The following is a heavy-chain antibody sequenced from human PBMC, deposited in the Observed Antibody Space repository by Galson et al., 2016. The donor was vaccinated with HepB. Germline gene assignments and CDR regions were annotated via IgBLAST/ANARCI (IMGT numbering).Heavy chain of an antibody. J-gene: IGHJ6*02. V-gene: IGHV4-39*07. CDR1: GDSISSSSYY. CDR3: ARYTWHRNDYYGMDV. Sequence: SETLSLTCTVSGDSISSSSYYWGWIRQPPGKGLEWIGSVSYSGSTNYNPSLKSRVTITVDTSKNQFSLKLSSVTAADTAVYYCARYTWHRNDYYGMDVWGQGTTVTVSS. CDR2: VSYSGST. D-gene: IGHD1-1*01.